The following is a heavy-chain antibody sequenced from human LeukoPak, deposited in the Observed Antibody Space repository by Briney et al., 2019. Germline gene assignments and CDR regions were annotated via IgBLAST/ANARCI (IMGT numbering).Heavy chain of an antibody. CDR1: GYSITCYY. CDR2: IYYSGNT. D-gene: IGHD1-26*01. V-gene: IGHV4-59*01. J-gene: IGHJ5*02. Sequence: SETLSLTCTVSGYSITCYYWGWIRQPPGKGLEWIGDIYYSGNTNYNPSLKSRVTISIDTSKNQFSLNLRSVTTADTAVYYCARDQIVVAGNWFDPWGQGTLVTVSS. CDR3: ARDQIVVAGNWFDP.